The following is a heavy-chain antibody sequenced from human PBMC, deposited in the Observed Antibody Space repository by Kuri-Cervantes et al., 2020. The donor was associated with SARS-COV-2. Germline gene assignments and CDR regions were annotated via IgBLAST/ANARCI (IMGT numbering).Heavy chain of an antibody. Sequence: SVKVSCKASGGTFSSYAISWVRQAPGQGLEWMGGIIPIFGIANYAQKFQGRATITADKSTSTAYMELSRLRSDDTAVYYCARAGFFGDYGPSHWFDPWGQGTLVTVSS. CDR3: ARAGFFGDYGPSHWFDP. CDR1: GGTFSSYA. V-gene: IGHV1-69*10. CDR2: IIPIFGIA. D-gene: IGHD4-17*01. J-gene: IGHJ5*02.